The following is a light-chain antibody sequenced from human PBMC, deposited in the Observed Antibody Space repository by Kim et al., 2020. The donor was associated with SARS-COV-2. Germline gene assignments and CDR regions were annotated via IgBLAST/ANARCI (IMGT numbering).Light chain of an antibody. J-gene: IGKJ1*01. CDR2: GAS. CDR1: QVVNSC. Sequence: PLSGTASQVVNSCLDGSQHKPGQAPRILNYGASNRANGIPARLSGSGSGTDFTLTNSSLEPEDFAVYYCKQRSNWRGTFGQRTKVDI. CDR3: KQRSNWRGT. V-gene: IGKV3-11*01.